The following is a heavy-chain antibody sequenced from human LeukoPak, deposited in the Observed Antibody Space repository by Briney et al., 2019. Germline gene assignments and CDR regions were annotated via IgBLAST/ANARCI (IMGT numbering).Heavy chain of an antibody. CDR1: GGSLSSYY. Sequence: SETLSLTCTVSGGSLSSYYWRWVRQPPGKGMEWIGYIYYSGSTNYNPSLKSRVTISVDTSKNQFSLKLSSVTAADTAVYYCAGHHPRNTVDFWGQGTLITVSS. CDR3: AGHHPRNTVDF. D-gene: IGHD2-8*02. V-gene: IGHV4-59*08. J-gene: IGHJ4*02. CDR2: IYYSGST.